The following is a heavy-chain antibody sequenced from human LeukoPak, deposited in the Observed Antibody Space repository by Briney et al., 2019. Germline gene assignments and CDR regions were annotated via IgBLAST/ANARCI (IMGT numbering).Heavy chain of an antibody. Sequence: PGGSLRLSCAASGFTFSTYEMNWVRQAPGKGLEWISYITSGGDTIYYADSVKGRFTISRDNAKDSLYLQMNSLRAKDTALYYCVRGGWLAYWGQGTLVSVSS. CDR2: ITSGGDTI. CDR1: GFTFSTYE. CDR3: VRGGWLAY. D-gene: IGHD6-19*01. V-gene: IGHV3-48*03. J-gene: IGHJ4*02.